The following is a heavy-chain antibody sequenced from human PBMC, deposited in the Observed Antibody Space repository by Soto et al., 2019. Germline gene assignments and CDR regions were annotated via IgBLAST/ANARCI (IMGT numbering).Heavy chain of an antibody. CDR2: ISAYNGNT. CDR3: ARGWFGELLIYYYGMDV. V-gene: IGHV1-18*01. CDR1: GYTFTSYG. D-gene: IGHD3-10*01. Sequence: ASVKVSCKASGYTFTSYGISWVRQAPGQGLEWMGWISAYNGNTNYAQKLQGRVTMTTYTSTSTAYMELRSLRSDDTAVYYCARGWFGELLIYYYGMDVWGQGTTVTVSS. J-gene: IGHJ6*02.